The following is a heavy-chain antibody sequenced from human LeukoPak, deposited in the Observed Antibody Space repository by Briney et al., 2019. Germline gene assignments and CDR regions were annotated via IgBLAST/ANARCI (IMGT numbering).Heavy chain of an antibody. J-gene: IGHJ4*02. CDR3: VRNSYDSSGYYDY. Sequence: PGGSLRLSCAASGFTFSSYWMHWVRQAPGKGLMWVSRIISDGSNTTYADSGKGRFTISRDNAKDTLYLQMSSLRAEDTAVYYCVRNSYDSSGYYDYWGQGTLVTVSS. CDR2: IISDGSNT. D-gene: IGHD3-22*01. V-gene: IGHV3-74*01. CDR1: GFTFSSYW.